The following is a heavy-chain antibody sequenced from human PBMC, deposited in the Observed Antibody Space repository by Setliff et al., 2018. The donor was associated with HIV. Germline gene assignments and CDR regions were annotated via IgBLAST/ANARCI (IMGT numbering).Heavy chain of an antibody. J-gene: IGHJ2*01. V-gene: IGHV3-72*01. Sequence: GGSLRLSCAASGFTFSDHYMDWVRQAPGKGLEWVGRTRNKANSYTTEYAASVKGRFTISRDDSKNSLYLQMNSLKTEDTAVYYCTRDSGTESGSPWWYFALWGRGTLVTVS. CDR3: TRDSGTESGSPWWYFAL. CDR2: TRNKANSYTT. D-gene: IGHD1-26*01. CDR1: GFTFSDHY.